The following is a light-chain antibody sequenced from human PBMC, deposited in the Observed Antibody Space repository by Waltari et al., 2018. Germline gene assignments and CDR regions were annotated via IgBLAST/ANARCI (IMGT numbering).Light chain of an antibody. CDR1: QSVTIIS. CDR3: QQYDGEVVT. J-gene: IGKJ4*01. V-gene: IGKV3-20*01. Sequence: EIVLTQSPGTLSLSPGERATLSCRASQSVTIISVTWYQPKLGQAPRLLLYGTSSRATGIPDRFSGSGSETDFTLTISRLEPEDFAVYYCQQYDGEVVTFGGGTKVEI. CDR2: GTS.